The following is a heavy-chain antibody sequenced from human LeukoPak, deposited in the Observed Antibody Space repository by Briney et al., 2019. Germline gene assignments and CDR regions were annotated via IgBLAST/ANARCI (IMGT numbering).Heavy chain of an antibody. D-gene: IGHD3-10*01. Sequence: GGSLRLSCAASGFTFSSYGMHWVRQAPGKGLQWVAFIWYDGSNKYYADSVKGRFTISRDNSKNTLYLQINSLRAEDTAVYYCARDRGESYFDYWGQGTLATVSS. CDR1: GFTFSSYG. J-gene: IGHJ4*02. CDR2: IWYDGSNK. CDR3: ARDRGESYFDY. V-gene: IGHV3-33*01.